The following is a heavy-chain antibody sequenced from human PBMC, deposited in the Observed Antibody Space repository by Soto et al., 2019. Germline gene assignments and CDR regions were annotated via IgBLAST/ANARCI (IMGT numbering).Heavy chain of an antibody. D-gene: IGHD1-1*01. CDR3: ARGRYGDY. CDR1: GYGFTTYG. CDR2: ISAHNGNT. V-gene: IGHV1-18*01. Sequence: QVHLVQSGAEVKKPGATVKVSGKGSGYGFTTYGITWVRQAPGQGLEWMAWISAHNGNTNYAQKLQGRVTVTRDTSTSTAYMELRSLRSDDTAVYYCARGRYGDYWGQGALATVSS. J-gene: IGHJ4*02.